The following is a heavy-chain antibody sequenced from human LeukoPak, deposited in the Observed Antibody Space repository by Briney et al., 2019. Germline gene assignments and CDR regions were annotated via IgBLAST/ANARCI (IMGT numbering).Heavy chain of an antibody. CDR3: ARDYYDSSGYYYLPDY. CDR1: GFTFSDYG. J-gene: IGHJ4*02. Sequence: GGSLRFSCVASGFTFSDYGIHWVRQAPGKGLEWVAVISYDGRKMKYADSVKGRFTISRDNSKDTLSLHMNTLRTEDTAVYYCARDYYDSSGYYYLPDYWGQGTLVTVSS. D-gene: IGHD3-22*01. CDR2: ISYDGRKM. V-gene: IGHV3-30*03.